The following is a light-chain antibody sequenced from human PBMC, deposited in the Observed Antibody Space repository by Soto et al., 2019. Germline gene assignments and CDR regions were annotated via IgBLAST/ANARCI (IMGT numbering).Light chain of an antibody. Sequence: QSALTQPASVSGSPGQSITISCTGTSSDVGGYNYVSWYQQHPGKAPKLMIYDVSNRPSGVSNRFSSSKSGNTASLTISGLLAEDEADYYCSSYTSSNALEHYVFGTGTQLTVL. CDR2: DVS. J-gene: IGLJ1*01. V-gene: IGLV2-14*03. CDR1: SSDVGGYNY. CDR3: SSYTSSNALEHYV.